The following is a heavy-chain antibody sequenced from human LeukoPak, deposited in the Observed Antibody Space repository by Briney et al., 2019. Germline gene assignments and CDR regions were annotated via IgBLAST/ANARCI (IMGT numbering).Heavy chain of an antibody. D-gene: IGHD6-13*01. CDR3: ARDLGYSNSGGGFDY. J-gene: IGHJ4*02. Sequence: SETLSLTCTVSGGSISSGDYYWSWIRQPPGKGLEWIGYIYYSGSTYYDPSLKSRVTISVDTSKNQFPLKLSSVTAADTAVYYCARDLGYSNSGGGFDYWGQGTLVTVS. V-gene: IGHV4-30-4*08. CDR2: IYYSGST. CDR1: GGSISSGDYY.